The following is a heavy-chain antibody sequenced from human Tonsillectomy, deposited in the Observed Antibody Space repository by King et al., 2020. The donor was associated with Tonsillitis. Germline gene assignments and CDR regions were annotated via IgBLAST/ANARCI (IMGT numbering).Heavy chain of an antibody. CDR3: TTVWSGYFDY. V-gene: IGHV3-7*01. Sequence: VQLVESGGGLVQPGGSLRLSCAASGFPFSNYWMSWVRQAPGKGLEWVANIDQDGSEKFYVDSVKGRFTISRDNAKNSLYLQMNSLRAEDTAVYFCTTVWSGYFDYWGPGTLVTVSS. J-gene: IGHJ4*02. CDR1: GFPFSNYW. D-gene: IGHD3-3*01. CDR2: IDQDGSEK.